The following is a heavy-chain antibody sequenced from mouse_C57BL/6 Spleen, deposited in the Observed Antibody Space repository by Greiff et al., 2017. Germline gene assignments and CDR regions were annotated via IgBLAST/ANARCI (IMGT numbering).Heavy chain of an antibody. CDR1: GYTFTSYW. V-gene: IGHV1-50*01. Sequence: QVQLQQPGAELVKPGASVKLSCKASGYTFTSYWMQWVKQRPGQGLEWIGEIDPSDSYTNYNQKFKGKATLTVDTSSSTAYMQLSSLTSEDSAVYYCARNWEGPFAYWGQGTLVTVSA. D-gene: IGHD4-1*01. CDR2: IDPSDSYT. CDR3: ARNWEGPFAY. J-gene: IGHJ3*01.